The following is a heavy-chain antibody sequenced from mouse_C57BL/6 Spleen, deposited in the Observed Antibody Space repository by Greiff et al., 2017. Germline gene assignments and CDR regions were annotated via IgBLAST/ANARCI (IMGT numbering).Heavy chain of an antibody. D-gene: IGHD2-14*01. J-gene: IGHJ1*03. V-gene: IGHV5-17*01. CDR3: ARRDIGWYFDV. Sequence: DVMLVESGGGLVKPGGSLKLSCAASGFTFSDYGMHWVRQAPEKGLEWVAYISSGSSTIYYADTVKGRFTISRDNAKNTLFLQMTSLRSEDTAMYYCARRDIGWYFDVWGTGTTVTVSS. CDR1: GFTFSDYG. CDR2: ISSGSSTI.